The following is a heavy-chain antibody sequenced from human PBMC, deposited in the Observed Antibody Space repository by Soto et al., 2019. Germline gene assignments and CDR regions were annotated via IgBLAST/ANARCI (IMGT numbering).Heavy chain of an antibody. V-gene: IGHV3-33*01. J-gene: IGHJ6*02. CDR1: GFTFSSYG. CDR2: IWYDGSNK. Sequence: GGSLRLSCAASGFTFSSYGMHWVRQAPGKGLEWVAVIWYDGSNKYYADSVKGRFTISRDNSKNTLYLQMNSLRAEDTAVYYCARDYAENSSYSYYGMDVWGQGTTVTVSS. CDR3: ARDYAENSSYSYYGMDV. D-gene: IGHD5-18*01.